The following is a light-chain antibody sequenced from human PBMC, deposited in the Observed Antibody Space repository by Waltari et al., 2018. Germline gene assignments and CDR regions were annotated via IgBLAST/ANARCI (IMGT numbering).Light chain of an antibody. CDR1: SSDIGSYNY. V-gene: IGLV2-11*01. Sequence: QAALTQPPSVSGSPGQSVTISCTGTSSDIGSYNYVSWYQQHPGKAPKFMIYDVSKRPSGVSDRFSGSKSGNTASLIISGLQAEDEADYYCSSYAGSNTYIFGAGTRLTVL. CDR3: SSYAGSNTYI. CDR2: DVS. J-gene: IGLJ1*01.